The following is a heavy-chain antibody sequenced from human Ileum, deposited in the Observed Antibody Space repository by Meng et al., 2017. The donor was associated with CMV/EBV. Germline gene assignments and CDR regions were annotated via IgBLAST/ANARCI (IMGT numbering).Heavy chain of an antibody. D-gene: IGHD4-11*01. Sequence: GYRCTDHWMHWVRQAPGQGLEWMGVINPTGTKTLYSHHLEGRITFTMDPSTSTAYMDLRSLRSDDTAVSFCARDFSNVTPWWLDPWGQGTLVTVSS. V-gene: IGHV1-46*01. CDR2: INPTGTKT. J-gene: IGHJ5*02. CDR1: GYRCTDHW. CDR3: ARDFSNVTPWWLDP.